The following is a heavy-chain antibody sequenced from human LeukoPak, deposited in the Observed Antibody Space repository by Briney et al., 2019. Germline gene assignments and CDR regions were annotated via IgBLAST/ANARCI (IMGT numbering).Heavy chain of an antibody. CDR2: IKQDGSEK. J-gene: IGHJ6*02. Sequence: GGSLRLSCAASGFTFSSYWMSWVRQAPGKGLEWVANIKQDGSEKCYVDSVKGRFTISRDNAKNSLYLQMNSLRVEDTAVYYCTRFESDFAYYYGMDVWGQGTTVTVSS. CDR3: TRFESDFAYYYGMDV. CDR1: GFTFSSYW. D-gene: IGHD2-21*01. V-gene: IGHV3-7*01.